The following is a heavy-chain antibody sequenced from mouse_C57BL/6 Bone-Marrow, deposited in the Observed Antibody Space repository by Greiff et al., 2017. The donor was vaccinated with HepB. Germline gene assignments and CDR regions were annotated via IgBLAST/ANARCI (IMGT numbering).Heavy chain of an antibody. CDR3: ATHGY. Sequence: VKLMESGAELARPGASVKLSCKASGYTFTSYGISWVKQRTGQGLEWIGEIYPRSGNTYYNEKFKGKATLTADKSSSTAYMELRSLTSEDSAVYFCATHGYWGQGTTLTVSS. CDR2: IYPRSGNT. V-gene: IGHV1-81*01. CDR1: GYTFTSYG. J-gene: IGHJ2*01.